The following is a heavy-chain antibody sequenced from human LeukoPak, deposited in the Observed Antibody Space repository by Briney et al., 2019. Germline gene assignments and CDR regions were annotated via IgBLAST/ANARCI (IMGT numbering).Heavy chain of an antibody. D-gene: IGHD2-2*01. V-gene: IGHV1-2*02. Sequence: ASVKVSCKASGYTFTGYYMHWVRQAPGQGLEWMGWINPNTGETNSAQKFQGRATMTRDTTINTAYMELTRLTSADTAVCYCASYPRYSSTPPFDYWGQGTLVTVSS. J-gene: IGHJ4*02. CDR1: GYTFTGYY. CDR2: INPNTGET. CDR3: ASYPRYSSTPPFDY.